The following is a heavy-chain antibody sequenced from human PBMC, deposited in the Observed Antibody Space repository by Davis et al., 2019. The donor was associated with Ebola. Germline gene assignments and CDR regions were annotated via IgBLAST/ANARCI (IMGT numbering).Heavy chain of an antibody. V-gene: IGHV3-30*04. CDR2: ISYDGSNK. CDR1: GFTFSSYA. D-gene: IGHD1-14*01. Sequence: GESLKISCAASGFTFSSYAMHWVRQAPGKELEWVAVISYDGSNKYYADSVKGRFTISRDNSKNTLYLQMSSLRAEDTAVYYCARDLPGGDWYFDLWGRGTLVTVSS. J-gene: IGHJ2*01. CDR3: ARDLPGGDWYFDL.